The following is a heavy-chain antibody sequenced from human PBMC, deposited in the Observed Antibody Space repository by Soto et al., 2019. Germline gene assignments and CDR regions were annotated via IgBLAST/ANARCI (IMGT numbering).Heavy chain of an antibody. CDR3: ARTDYDILTGYYGTQYYFDY. Sequence: QVQLVQSGAEVKKPGSSVKVSCKASGGTFSSYAISWVRQAPGQGLEWMGGIIPIFGTANYAQKFQGRVTITADESTSTAYMELSSLRSEDTAVYYCARTDYDILTGYYGTQYYFDYWVQGTLVTVSS. CDR2: IIPIFGTA. J-gene: IGHJ4*02. D-gene: IGHD3-9*01. CDR1: GGTFSSYA. V-gene: IGHV1-69*01.